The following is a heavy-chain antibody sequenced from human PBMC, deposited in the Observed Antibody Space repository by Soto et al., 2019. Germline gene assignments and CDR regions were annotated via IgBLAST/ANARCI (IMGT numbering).Heavy chain of an antibody. CDR2: MNPNSGNT. CDR1: GYTFTSYD. D-gene: IGHD2-15*01. CDR3: ARGICSGGSCYFSMDFDI. J-gene: IGHJ3*02. Sequence: ASVKVSCKASGYTFTSYDINWVRQATGQGLEWMGWMNPNSGNTGYAQKFQGRVTMTRNTSISTAYMELSSLRSEDTAVYYCARGICSGGSCYFSMDFDIWGQGTMVTVS. V-gene: IGHV1-8*01.